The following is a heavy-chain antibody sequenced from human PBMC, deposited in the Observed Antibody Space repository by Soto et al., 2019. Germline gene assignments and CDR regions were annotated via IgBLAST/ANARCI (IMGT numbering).Heavy chain of an antibody. V-gene: IGHV1-8*01. CDR1: GYTFTSYD. CDR2: MNPNSGNT. J-gene: IGHJ4*02. D-gene: IGHD3-9*01. Sequence: QVPLVQSGAEVKKPGASVKVSCKASGYTFTSYDINWVRQATGQGLEWMGWMNPNSGNTGYAQKFQGRVTMTRNTSISTAYMELSSLRSEDTAVYYCARGKGTGYSYRRIYYFDYWGQGTLVTVSS. CDR3: ARGKGTGYSYRRIYYFDY.